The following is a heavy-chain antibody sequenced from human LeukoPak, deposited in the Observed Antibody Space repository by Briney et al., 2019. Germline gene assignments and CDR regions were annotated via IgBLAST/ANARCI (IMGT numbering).Heavy chain of an antibody. J-gene: IGHJ5*02. D-gene: IGHD2-21*02. V-gene: IGHV3-74*03. CDR3: ARSPNCGGDCS. CDR2: INSDGSST. Sequence: GGSLRLSCEASGFTFSSYWMHWVRQAPGKGLVWVSCINSDGSSTTYADSVKGRFTISRDNAKNTLYLQMNSLRAEDTAVYYCARSPNCGGDCSWGQGTLVTVSS. CDR1: GFTFSSYW.